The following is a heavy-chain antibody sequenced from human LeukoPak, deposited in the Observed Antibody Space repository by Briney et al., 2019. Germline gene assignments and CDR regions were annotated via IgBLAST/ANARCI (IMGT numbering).Heavy chain of an antibody. CDR3: ARNPGEGSYYMDV. J-gene: IGHJ6*03. CDR2: IYTSGST. D-gene: IGHD3-16*01. CDR1: GGSISSYY. Sequence: SETLSLTCTVSGGSISSYYWSWIRQPAGKGLEWIGRIYTSGSTNYNPSLKSRVTISVDKSKNQFSLKLSSVTAADTAVYYCARNPGEGSYYMDVWGKGTTVTVSS. V-gene: IGHV4-4*07.